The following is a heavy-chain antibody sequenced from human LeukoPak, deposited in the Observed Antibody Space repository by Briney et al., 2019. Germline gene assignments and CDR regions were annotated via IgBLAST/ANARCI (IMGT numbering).Heavy chain of an antibody. CDR1: GYTFTDYF. V-gene: IGHV1-2*02. CDR3: ARGLHSGTYYRYGFDI. D-gene: IGHD1-26*01. Sequence: ASVKVSCKASGYTFTDYFMHWVRQAPGQGLEWMGWIKPNSGDTNHAQKFQGSVTMTRDTSITTTYRELSRLRSADTAVYYCARGLHSGTYYRYGFDIWGQGTMVTVSS. CDR2: IKPNSGDT. J-gene: IGHJ3*02.